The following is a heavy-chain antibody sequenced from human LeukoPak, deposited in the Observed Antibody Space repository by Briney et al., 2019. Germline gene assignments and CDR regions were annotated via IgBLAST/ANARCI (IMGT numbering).Heavy chain of an antibody. J-gene: IGHJ4*02. CDR2: IYYSGST. Sequence: SETLSLTCTVSGGSISTYYWSWIRQPPGKGLEWIGYIYYSGSTNYNPSLKSRVTISLDTSTNQFSLKLNSVTAADTAMYYCARSFSPNYYDLLDYWGQGTLVTVSS. V-gene: IGHV4-59*01. D-gene: IGHD3-22*01. CDR1: GGSISTYY. CDR3: ARSFSPNYYDLLDY.